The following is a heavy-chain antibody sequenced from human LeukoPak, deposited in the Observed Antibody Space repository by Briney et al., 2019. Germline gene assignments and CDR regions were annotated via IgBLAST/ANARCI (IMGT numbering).Heavy chain of an antibody. Sequence: PGGSLRLSCAASGFTVSSNYMSWVRQAPGKGLEWVSVIYSGGSTYYADSVKGRFTISRDNSKNTLYLQMNSLRAEDTAVYYCARDRGLDIAAAGKFRHYYYYMDVWGRGTTVTVSS. J-gene: IGHJ6*03. V-gene: IGHV3-53*01. CDR1: GFTVSSNY. CDR3: ARDRGLDIAAAGKFRHYYYYMDV. D-gene: IGHD6-13*01. CDR2: IYSGGST.